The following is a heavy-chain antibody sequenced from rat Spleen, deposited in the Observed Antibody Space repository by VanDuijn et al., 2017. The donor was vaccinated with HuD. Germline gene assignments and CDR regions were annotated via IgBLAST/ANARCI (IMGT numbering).Heavy chain of an antibody. D-gene: IGHD1-9*01. CDR3: ERHGYTRYYFDY. Sequence: EVQLVESGGGLVQPGRSLKLSCAASGFTFSSFPMAWVRQAPKKGLECVAYISSGGGGIYYPDSVQGRFTISRHNAKSTLYLQMDSLRSEDKATYYCERHGYTRYYFDYWGQGFMVTVSS. V-gene: IGHV5-25*01. J-gene: IGHJ2*01. CDR1: GFTFSSFP. CDR2: ISSGGGGI.